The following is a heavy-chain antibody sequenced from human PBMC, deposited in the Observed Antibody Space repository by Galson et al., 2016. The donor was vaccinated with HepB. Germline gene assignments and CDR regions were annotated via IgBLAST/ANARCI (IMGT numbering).Heavy chain of an antibody. CDR2: ISSYGNNK. D-gene: IGHD6-19*01. Sequence: LRLSCAAAGVIFSDYVMSWVSQGPAKGLEWGAVISSYGNNKYYADSVKGRLNISRGNSKNILSLQMNSLRTEDTAVYFCARELKEMQGWLSVAGWLDPWGQGTLVTVSS. CDR3: ARELKEMQGWLSVAGWLDP. CDR1: GVIFSDYV. J-gene: IGHJ5*02. V-gene: IGHV3-30-3*01.